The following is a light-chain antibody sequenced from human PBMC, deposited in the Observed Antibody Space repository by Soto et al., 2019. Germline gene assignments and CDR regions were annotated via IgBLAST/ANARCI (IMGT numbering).Light chain of an antibody. V-gene: IGLV2-8*01. J-gene: IGLJ2*01. CDR1: SSDIGSYNY. Sequence: QSVLTQPPSASGSPGQSVTISCTGTSSDIGSYNYVSWYQRRPGKAPKLMIYEVSKRPSGVPDRFSGSKSGNTASLTVSGLQAEDEADYYCSSYGGSNNLVFGGGTKLTVL. CDR3: SSYGGSNNLV. CDR2: EVS.